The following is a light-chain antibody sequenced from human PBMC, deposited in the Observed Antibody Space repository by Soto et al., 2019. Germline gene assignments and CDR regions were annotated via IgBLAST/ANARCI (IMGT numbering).Light chain of an antibody. CDR1: RSDIGGYNY. Sequence: QSALTQPASVSGSPGQSITISCTGTRSDIGGYNYVSWYQQHPGKAPKLMIYDVSNRPSGVSNRFSGSKSGNTASLTISGLQAEDEADYYCSSYTSSSALVFVGGTKLTVL. J-gene: IGLJ2*01. CDR3: SSYTSSSALV. V-gene: IGLV2-14*03. CDR2: DVS.